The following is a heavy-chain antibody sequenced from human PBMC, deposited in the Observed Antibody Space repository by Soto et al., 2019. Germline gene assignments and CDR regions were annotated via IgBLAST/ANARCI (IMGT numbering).Heavy chain of an antibody. CDR3: ARGVIQQLPFFDY. Sequence: QVQLVQSGAEVKKPGASVKVSCKASGYTFTSHAMHWVRQAPGQRLEWMGWINAGNGNTKYSQKFPGRVTITRDTSASTAYMELSSLRSEDTAVYYCARGVIQQLPFFDYWGQGTLVTVSS. V-gene: IGHV1-3*01. CDR1: GYTFTSHA. D-gene: IGHD6-13*01. J-gene: IGHJ4*02. CDR2: INAGNGNT.